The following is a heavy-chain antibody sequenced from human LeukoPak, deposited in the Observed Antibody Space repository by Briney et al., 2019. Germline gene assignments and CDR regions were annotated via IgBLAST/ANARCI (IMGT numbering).Heavy chain of an antibody. J-gene: IGHJ4*02. Sequence: GGSLRLSCAASGFTFSSFAMSWVRQAPGKGLEWVSAISGGGGTTYYADSVKGRFTISRDNSKNTLYLQMNSLRAEDTAVYYCAKSSDYYGSGSGDYWGQGTLVTVSS. CDR2: ISGGGGTT. V-gene: IGHV3-23*01. D-gene: IGHD3-10*01. CDR3: AKSSDYYGSGSGDY. CDR1: GFTFSSFA.